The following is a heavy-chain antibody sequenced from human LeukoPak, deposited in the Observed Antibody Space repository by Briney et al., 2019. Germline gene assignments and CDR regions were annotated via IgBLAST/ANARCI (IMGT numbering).Heavy chain of an antibody. CDR1: GYPISSGYY. CDR3: AREGPSNWFDP. CDR2: IYHSGST. V-gene: IGHV4-38-2*02. J-gene: IGHJ5*02. Sequence: SETLSLTCTVSGYPISSGYYWGWIRQPPGKGLEWIGSIYHSGSTYYNPSLKSRVTISVDTSKNQFSLKLSSVTAADTAVYYCAREGPSNWFDPWGQGTLVTVSS.